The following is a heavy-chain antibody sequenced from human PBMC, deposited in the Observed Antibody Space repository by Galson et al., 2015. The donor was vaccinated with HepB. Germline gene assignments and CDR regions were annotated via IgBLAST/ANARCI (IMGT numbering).Heavy chain of an antibody. CDR1: GYRFTSYW. D-gene: IGHD1-26*01. J-gene: IGHJ2*01. CDR3: ARRSPGPVVGFIGHFDL. V-gene: IGHV5-51*01. Sequence: QSGAEVKKPGESLKISCKDSGYRFTSYWIGWVRQMPGKGLEWMGIIYPGDSDTRYSPSFQGQVTISADKSISTAYLQWSSLKASDTAMYYCARRSPGPVVGFIGHFDLWGRGTLVTVSS. CDR2: IYPGDSDT.